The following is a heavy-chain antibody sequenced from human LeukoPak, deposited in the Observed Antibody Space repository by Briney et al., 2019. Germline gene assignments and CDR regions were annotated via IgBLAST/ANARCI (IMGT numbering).Heavy chain of an antibody. CDR3: ARHFSDTAYFDC. D-gene: IGHD3-22*01. Sequence: GGSLRLSCAASGFTFSNYYMSWVRQAPGKGLEWVSSISGSGRYKYYADSVKGRFTISRDKANNSLHLQMNGLRAEDTAVYYCARHFSDTAYFDCWGQGTLVTVSS. J-gene: IGHJ4*02. CDR1: GFTFSNYY. CDR2: ISGSGRYK. V-gene: IGHV3-21*01.